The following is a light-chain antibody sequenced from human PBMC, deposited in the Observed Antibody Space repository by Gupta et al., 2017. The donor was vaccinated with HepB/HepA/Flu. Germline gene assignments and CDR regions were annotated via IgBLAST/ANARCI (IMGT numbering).Light chain of an antibody. CDR1: SNDIGGYNY. CDR3: SSYTSSNTLI. Sequence: QSALTQPASVSGSPGQSITITCTGTSNDIGGYNYVSWYQQHPGNAPKLMIYDGTYRPSGVSNRFSGSKSGSTASLTISGLRAEDEADDHCSSYTSSNTLIFGGGTELTVL. V-gene: IGLV2-14*03. J-gene: IGLJ2*01. CDR2: DGT.